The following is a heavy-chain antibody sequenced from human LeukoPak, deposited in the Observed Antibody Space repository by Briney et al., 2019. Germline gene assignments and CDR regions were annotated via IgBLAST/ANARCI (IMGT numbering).Heavy chain of an antibody. V-gene: IGHV5-51*01. CDR2: IYPGDSDT. Sequence: GESLKISCMGSGYNFTSYWIVWVRQMPGKGLEWMGIIYPGDSDTRYSPSFQGQVTISADKSISAAYLQWSSLTASDTAMYYCARRSSTASRYFDFWGQGTLVTVSS. D-gene: IGHD2/OR15-2a*01. J-gene: IGHJ4*02. CDR1: GYNFTSYW. CDR3: ARRSSTASRYFDF.